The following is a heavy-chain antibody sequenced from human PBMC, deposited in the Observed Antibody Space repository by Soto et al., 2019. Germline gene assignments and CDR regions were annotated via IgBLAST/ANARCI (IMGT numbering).Heavy chain of an antibody. D-gene: IGHD6-13*01. CDR2: ISYSGST. CDR1: GPSISSVYYY. V-gene: IGHV4-30-4*01. Sequence: PPESMSPTCTVSGPSISSVYYYWGWLRQQAGKGLEWIGFISYSGSTYYSLSLKSRVTISVDTSKNQFSLNLSFVTAADTAVYYCARDVIAAAARYYYYYGMDVWGQGTTVT. CDR3: ARDVIAAAARYYYYYGMDV. J-gene: IGHJ6*02.